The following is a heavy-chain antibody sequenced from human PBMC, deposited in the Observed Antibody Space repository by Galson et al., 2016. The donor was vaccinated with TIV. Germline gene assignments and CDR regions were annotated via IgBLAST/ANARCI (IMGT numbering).Heavy chain of an antibody. CDR1: GGSISSSY. D-gene: IGHD3-16*02. Sequence: LSLTCTVSGGSISSSYWSWIRPPPGKGLELIGYIHHSGTTNYKPSLKSRATISVDTSKKQMSLRLRSVTAADTAFYYCARGITICGFIWPAPYDYWGQGTLVTVSS. V-gene: IGHV4-59*12. CDR2: IHHSGTT. J-gene: IGHJ4*02. CDR3: ARGITICGFIWPAPYDY.